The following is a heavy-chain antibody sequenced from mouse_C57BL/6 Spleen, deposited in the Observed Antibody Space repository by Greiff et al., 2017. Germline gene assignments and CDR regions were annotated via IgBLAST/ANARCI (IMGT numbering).Heavy chain of an antibody. CDR3: ARGDYSTPFAY. D-gene: IGHD2-5*01. V-gene: IGHV1-55*01. CDR1: GYTFTSYW. Sequence: VQLQQPGAELVKPGASVKMSCKASGYTFTSYWITWVKQRPGQGLEWIGDIYPGSGSTNYNEKFKSKATLTVDTSSSTAYMQLSSLTAEDSSVYYCARGDYSTPFAYWGQGTLVTVSA. CDR2: IYPGSGST. J-gene: IGHJ3*01.